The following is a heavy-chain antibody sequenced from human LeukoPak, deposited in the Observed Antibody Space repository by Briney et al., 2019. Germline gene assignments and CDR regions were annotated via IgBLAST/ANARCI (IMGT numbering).Heavy chain of an antibody. J-gene: IGHJ4*02. D-gene: IGHD4-23*01. CDR1: GGSFSGYY. Sequence: SETLSLTCAVYGGSFSGYYWSWFRQPPGKGLAGIGEINHSGSTNYNPALKSRGIISVDTSKNQLSLQLSSVTAADTAVYYCARGRGGCNPKYDFDCWGQGTLVTVSS. CDR3: ARGRGGCNPKYDFDC. CDR2: INHSGST. V-gene: IGHV4-34*01.